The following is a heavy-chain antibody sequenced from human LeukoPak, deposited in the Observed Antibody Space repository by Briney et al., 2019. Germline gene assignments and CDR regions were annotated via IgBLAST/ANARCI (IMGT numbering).Heavy chain of an antibody. D-gene: IGHD6-13*01. Sequence: SETLSLTCAVSGGSISSCNWWSWVRQPPGKGLGWIGEIYHSGSTNYNPSLKSRVTISVDKSKNQFSLKLSSVTAADTAVYYCARHIAAEIDAFDIWGQGTMVTVSS. V-gene: IGHV4-4*02. CDR1: GGSISSCNW. J-gene: IGHJ3*02. CDR2: IYHSGST. CDR3: ARHIAAEIDAFDI.